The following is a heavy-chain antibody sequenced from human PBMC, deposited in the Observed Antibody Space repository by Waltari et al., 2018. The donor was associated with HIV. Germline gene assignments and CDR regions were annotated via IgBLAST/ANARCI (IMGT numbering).Heavy chain of an antibody. Sequence: EVQLVEHGGGLVQPGGSLRLSCAASGFTFRNYEMNWVSQAPGKGLEWVSYISSSGNTIHYADSVKGRFTISRDNAKNSLYLQMNSLRAEDTAVYYCARDLGGSGWYDYYYGMDVWGQGTTVTVSS. CDR2: ISSSGNTI. D-gene: IGHD6-19*01. J-gene: IGHJ6*02. CDR1: GFTFRNYE. CDR3: ARDLGGSGWYDYYYGMDV. V-gene: IGHV3-48*03.